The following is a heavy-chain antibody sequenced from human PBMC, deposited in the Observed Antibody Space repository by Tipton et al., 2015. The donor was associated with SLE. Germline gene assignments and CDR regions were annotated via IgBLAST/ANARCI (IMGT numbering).Heavy chain of an antibody. Sequence: TLSLTCTVSGGSISSSSYYWGWIRQPPGKGLEWIGSIYYSGSTNYNPSLKSRVTISVDTSKNQFSLKLSSVTAADTAVYYCARGIADYMDVWGKGTTVTVSS. V-gene: IGHV4-39*07. J-gene: IGHJ6*03. CDR1: GGSISSSSYY. CDR2: IYYSGST. CDR3: ARGIADYMDV. D-gene: IGHD6-13*01.